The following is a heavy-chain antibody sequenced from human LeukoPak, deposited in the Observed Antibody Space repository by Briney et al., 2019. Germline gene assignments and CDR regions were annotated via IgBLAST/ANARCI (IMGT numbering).Heavy chain of an antibody. J-gene: IGHJ5*02. D-gene: IGHD3-3*01. CDR3: ARAHTYYDFWSGYGGFDP. CDR2: IYYSGST. Sequence: SETLSLTCAVYGGSFSGYYWSWIRQPPGKGLEWIGYIYYSGSTNYNPSLKSRVTISVDTSKNQFSLKLSSVTAADTAVYYCARAHTYYDFWSGYGGFDPWGQGTLVTVSS. CDR1: GGSFSGYY. V-gene: IGHV4-59*01.